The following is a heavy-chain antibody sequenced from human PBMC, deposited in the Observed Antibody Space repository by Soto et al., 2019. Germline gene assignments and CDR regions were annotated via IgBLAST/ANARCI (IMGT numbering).Heavy chain of an antibody. D-gene: IGHD4-4*01. CDR2: IKEDGGEQ. J-gene: IGHJ5*02. V-gene: IGHV3-7*03. CDR3: AITTSTVSYWFDP. Sequence: GGSLRLSCAASGFSFSSYWMSWVRQSPGKGPEWVANIKEDGGEQHYVDSVKGRFTISRDNTENSLFLQMNNLRAEDSAIYYCAITTSTVSYWFDPWGPGTQVTVSS. CDR1: GFSFSSYW.